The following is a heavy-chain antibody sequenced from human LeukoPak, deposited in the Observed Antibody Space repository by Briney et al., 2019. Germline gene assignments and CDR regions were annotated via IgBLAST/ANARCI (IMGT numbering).Heavy chain of an antibody. CDR2: ITPNSGGT. J-gene: IGHJ4*02. CDR3: ASFPKLEQITIFGGEVRDY. CDR1: GYTFTGYY. D-gene: IGHD3-3*01. V-gene: IGHV1-2*02. Sequence: ASVKVSCKASGYTFTGYYMHWVRQAPGQGLEWMGWITPNSGGTNYAQKFQGRVTMTRDTSISTAYMELSRLRSDDTAVYYCASFPKLEQITIFGGEVRDYWGQGTLVTVSS.